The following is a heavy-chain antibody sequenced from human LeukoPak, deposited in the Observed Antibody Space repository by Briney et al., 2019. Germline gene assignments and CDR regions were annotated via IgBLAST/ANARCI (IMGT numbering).Heavy chain of an antibody. D-gene: IGHD1-26*01. V-gene: IGHV1-18*01. CDR1: GYTFTSYD. CDR2: INTYNGNT. Sequence: ASVKVSCKASGYTFTSYDISWVRQAPGQGLELMGWINTYNGNTNYPQKLQGRVTMTTDTSTSTAYMELRNLRSDDTAVYYCAREQKSIGSYFNYWGQGTLVTVSS. J-gene: IGHJ4*02. CDR3: AREQKSIGSYFNY.